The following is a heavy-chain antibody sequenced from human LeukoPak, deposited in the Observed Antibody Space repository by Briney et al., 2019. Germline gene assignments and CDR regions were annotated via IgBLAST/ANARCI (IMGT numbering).Heavy chain of an antibody. V-gene: IGHV4-34*01. CDR1: GGSFSGYY. D-gene: IGHD3-10*01. CDR2: INHSGST. CDR3: ARGVVTMVRGTWFDP. Sequence: SETLSLTCAVYGGSFSGYYWSWIRQPPGKGLEWIGEINHSGSTNYNPSLKSRVTISVDTSKNQFSLKLSSVTAADTAVYYCARGVVTMVRGTWFDPWGQGTLVTVSS. J-gene: IGHJ5*02.